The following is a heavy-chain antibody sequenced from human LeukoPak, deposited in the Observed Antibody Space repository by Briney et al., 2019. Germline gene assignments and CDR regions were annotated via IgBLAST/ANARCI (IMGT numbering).Heavy chain of an antibody. V-gene: IGHV3-30*04. CDR3: AKDLGYGSRWGVAFGY. J-gene: IGHJ4*02. CDR1: GFTFSSYA. CDR2: VSRDGSIT. Sequence: PGGSLRLSCAASGFTFSSYAMHWVRQAPGMGLEWVAVVSRDGSITYYADSVKGRFTLSRDNSKDTLYLQMNGLRAEDTAVYYCAKDLGYGSRWGVAFGYWGQGILVTVSS. D-gene: IGHD2-15*01.